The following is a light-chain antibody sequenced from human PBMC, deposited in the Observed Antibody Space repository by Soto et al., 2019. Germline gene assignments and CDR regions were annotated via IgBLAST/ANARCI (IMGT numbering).Light chain of an antibody. J-gene: IGKJ4*01. CDR3: QQGKSFPLT. V-gene: IGKV1-12*01. CDR2: TAS. CDR1: QDINKW. Sequence: DIQMTQSPFSVSASVGDRVTITCRASQDINKWLAWYQQKPGLAPNLVIYTASRLHGGGPSRFSGSASGTDFTLTISSLQPADVATYYCQQGKSFPLTFGGGTKVEI.